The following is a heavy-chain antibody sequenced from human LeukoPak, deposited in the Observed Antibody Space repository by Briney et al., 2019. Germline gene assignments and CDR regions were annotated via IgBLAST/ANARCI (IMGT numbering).Heavy chain of an antibody. CDR3: AKDSSSSNFDY. D-gene: IGHD6-6*01. Sequence: GRSLRLSCAASGFTFSSYAMHWVRQAPGKGLEWVAVISYDGSNKYYADSVKGRFTISRDNSKNTLYLQMNSLRAEDTAVYYCAKDSSSSNFDYWGQGTLVTVSS. CDR1: GFTFSSYA. J-gene: IGHJ4*02. CDR2: ISYDGSNK. V-gene: IGHV3-30*04.